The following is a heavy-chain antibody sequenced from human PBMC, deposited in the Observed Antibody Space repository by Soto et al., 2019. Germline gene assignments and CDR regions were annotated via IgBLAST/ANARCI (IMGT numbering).Heavy chain of an antibody. CDR3: ARDLAAAGTSIDY. CDR2: IWYDGSNK. Sequence: QVQLVESGGGVVQPGRSLRLSCAASGFTFSSYGMHWVRQAPGKGLEWVAVIWYDGSNKYYADSVKGRFTISRDNSKNTLYLQMNSLRAEDTAVYYCARDLAAAGTSIDYWGQGTLVTASS. D-gene: IGHD6-13*01. J-gene: IGHJ4*02. V-gene: IGHV3-33*01. CDR1: GFTFSSYG.